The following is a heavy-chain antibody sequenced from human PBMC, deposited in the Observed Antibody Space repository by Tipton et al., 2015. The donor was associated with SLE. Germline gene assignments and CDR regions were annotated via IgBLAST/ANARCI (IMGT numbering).Heavy chain of an antibody. CDR1: GDSINSHY. Sequence: TLSLTCTVSGDSINSHYWNWIRQPPGKGLEWIGHIYYTGTTYYNPSLKSRLTLSLDTSKNQFSLKMISVTAADTAVYYCARHFPRPVNDQYCFDYWGQGTLVTVSS. CDR3: ARHFPRPVNDQYCFDY. J-gene: IGHJ4*02. V-gene: IGHV4-59*08. CDR2: IYYTGTT. D-gene: IGHD4-11*01.